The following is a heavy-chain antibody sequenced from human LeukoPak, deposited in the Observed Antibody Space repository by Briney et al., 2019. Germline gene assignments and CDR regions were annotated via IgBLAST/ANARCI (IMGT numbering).Heavy chain of an antibody. CDR3: ARGHYYGSGSYYFDY. J-gene: IGHJ4*02. CDR1: GFTFSNYA. V-gene: IGHV3-30*04. Sequence: GGSLRLSCAASGFTFSNYALHWARQAPGKGLEWVAVISYDGSNKFYADSVRGRFTISRDNSKNTLFLQMNSLRAEDTAVYYCARGHYYGSGSYYFDYWGQGTLVTVSS. CDR2: ISYDGSNK. D-gene: IGHD3-10*01.